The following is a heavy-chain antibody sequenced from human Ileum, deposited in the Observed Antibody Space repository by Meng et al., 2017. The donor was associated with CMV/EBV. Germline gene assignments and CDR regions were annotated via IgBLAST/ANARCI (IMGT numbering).Heavy chain of an antibody. Sequence: VQRKGPGPGLVKPSGTLSLTCTVSGDSITSFYWSWIRQPAGKALEWIGRIYHGGSTNYNPSLKSRVTLSVDTSKNQFSMRLTSVTAADTAVYYCARGPGGFGDFNFDYWGQGTLVTVSS. CDR3: ARGPGGFGDFNFDY. CDR2: IYHGGST. V-gene: IGHV4-4*07. D-gene: IGHD3-16*01. CDR1: GDSITSFY. J-gene: IGHJ4*02.